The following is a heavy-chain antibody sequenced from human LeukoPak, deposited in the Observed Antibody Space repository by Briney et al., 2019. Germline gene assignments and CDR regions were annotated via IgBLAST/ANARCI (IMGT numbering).Heavy chain of an antibody. J-gene: IGHJ5*02. CDR2: IKQDGSEK. Sequence: GGFLRLSCAASGFTFSSYWMSWVRQAPGKGLEWVANIKQDGSEKYYVDSVKGRFTISRDNAKNSLYLQMNSLRAEDTAVCYCARTASSSWSSRPVMFDPWGQGTLVTVSS. CDR1: GFTFSSYW. D-gene: IGHD6-13*01. V-gene: IGHV3-7*01. CDR3: ARTASSSWSSRPVMFDP.